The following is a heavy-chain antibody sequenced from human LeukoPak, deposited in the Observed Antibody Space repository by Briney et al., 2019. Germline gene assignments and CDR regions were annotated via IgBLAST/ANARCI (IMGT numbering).Heavy chain of an antibody. CDR3: ARDRMLGYCSSTTEACAFDI. J-gene: IGHJ3*02. Sequence: SETLSLTCTVSGGSISSGGYYWSWIRQHPGKGLEWIGYIYYSGSTYYNPSLKSRVTISVDTSKNQFSLKLSSVTAADTAVYYCARDRMLGYCSSTTEACAFDIWGQGTMVTVYS. D-gene: IGHD2-2*01. CDR1: GGSISSGGYY. V-gene: IGHV4-31*03. CDR2: IYYSGST.